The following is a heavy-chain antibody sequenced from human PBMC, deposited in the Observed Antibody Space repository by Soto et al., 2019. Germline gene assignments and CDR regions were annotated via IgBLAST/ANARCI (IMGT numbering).Heavy chain of an antibody. CDR1: GFTFSSYG. CDR3: AKDTLLDRFDFDY. V-gene: IGHV3-30*18. J-gene: IGHJ4*02. D-gene: IGHD2-15*01. CDR2: ISYDGSNK. Sequence: GGSLRLSCAASGFTFSSYGMHWVRQAPGKGLEWVAVISYDGSNKYYADSVKGRFTICRDNSKNTLYLQMNSLRAEDTAVYYCAKDTLLDRFDFDYWGQGTLVTVSS.